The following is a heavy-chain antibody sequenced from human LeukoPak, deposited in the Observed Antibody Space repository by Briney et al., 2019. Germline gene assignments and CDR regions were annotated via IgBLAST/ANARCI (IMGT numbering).Heavy chain of an antibody. Sequence: SETLSLTRTVSGGSISSSTYYWGWIRQPPGKGLEWIGSIYYSGSTYYNPSLKSRVTISIDTSKNQFSLKLSSVTAADTAVYYCARVSYWADAFDIWGQGTMVTVSS. CDR1: GGSISSSTYY. D-gene: IGHD1-26*01. CDR2: IYYSGST. CDR3: ARVSYWADAFDI. V-gene: IGHV4-39*07. J-gene: IGHJ3*02.